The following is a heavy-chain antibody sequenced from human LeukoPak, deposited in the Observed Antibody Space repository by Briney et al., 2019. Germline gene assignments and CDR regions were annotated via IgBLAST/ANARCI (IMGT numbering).Heavy chain of an antibody. CDR2: IYPGDSDT. D-gene: IGHD6-13*01. J-gene: IGHJ4*02. CDR1: GYSFTSYW. CDR3: ARRGDHSSSWYLIDY. V-gene: IGHV5-51*01. Sequence: GESLKISCRGSGYSFTSYWIGWVRQMPGKGLEWMGIIYPGDSDTRYSPSFQVQVTISADKSISTAYLQWSSLKASDTAMYYCARRGDHSSSWYLIDYWGQGTLVTVSS.